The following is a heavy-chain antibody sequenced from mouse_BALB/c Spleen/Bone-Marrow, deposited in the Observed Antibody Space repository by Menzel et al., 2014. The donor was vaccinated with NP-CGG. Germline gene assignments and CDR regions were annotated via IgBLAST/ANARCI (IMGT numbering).Heavy chain of an antibody. CDR2: IDPANGKT. CDR3: AGYYYGSILFAY. V-gene: IGHV14-3*02. CDR1: GFNIKDTY. J-gene: IGHJ3*01. D-gene: IGHD1-1*01. Sequence: EVQLQQSGAELVKPGASVKLSCTATGFNIKDTYMHWVKQRPEQGLEWIGRIDPANGKTKYDPKFQGKATITADTSSNTAYLQLISLTSEYTAVYYCAGYYYGSILFAYWGRGTPGTGAA.